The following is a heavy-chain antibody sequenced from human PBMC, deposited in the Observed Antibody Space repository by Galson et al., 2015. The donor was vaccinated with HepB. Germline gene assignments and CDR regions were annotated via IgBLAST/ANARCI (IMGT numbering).Heavy chain of an antibody. D-gene: IGHD3-9*01. V-gene: IGHV3-64D*06. CDR1: GFTFSSYA. CDR2: ISSNGGST. CDR3: VKDREILRYFDWSGAFDY. J-gene: IGHJ4*02. Sequence: SLRLSCAASGFTFSSYAMHWVRQAPGKGLEYVSAISSNGGSTYYADSVKGRFTISRDNSKNTLYLQMSSLRAEDTAVYYCVKDREILRYFDWSGAFDYWGQGTLVTVSS.